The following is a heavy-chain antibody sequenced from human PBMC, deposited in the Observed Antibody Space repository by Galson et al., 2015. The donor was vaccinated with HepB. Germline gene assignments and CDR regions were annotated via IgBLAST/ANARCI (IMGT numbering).Heavy chain of an antibody. J-gene: IGHJ4*02. CDR1: GASISSSLYY. V-gene: IGHV4-39*07. CDR2: IYYTGNT. D-gene: IGHD5-18*01. Sequence: ETLSLTCTVSGASISSSLYYWVWVRQPPEKVLEWIGSIYYTGNTYYKSSLKSRVTISADMSKNQFSLKVNSVTAADTAVYYCARAAGDSSTYAKDYWGQGALVTVSS. CDR3: ARAAGDSSTYAKDY.